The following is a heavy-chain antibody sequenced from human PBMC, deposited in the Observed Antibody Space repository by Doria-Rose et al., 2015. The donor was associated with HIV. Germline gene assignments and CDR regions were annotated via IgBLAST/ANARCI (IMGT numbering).Heavy chain of an antibody. Sequence: VQLVQSGGGLVQPGRSLRLSCVGSGFSFESYAMHWVRLATGKGLEWVAGISWDSGAKGNADSVEGRITISRDNAKKSVYLEMRSLRPEDTAFYYCAKAPIIGPKYYFYMDVWGKGTSVTVSS. D-gene: IGHD3-3*01. CDR3: AKAPIIGPKYYFYMDV. V-gene: IGHV3-9*01. CDR2: ISWDSGAK. J-gene: IGHJ6*03. CDR1: GFSFESYA.